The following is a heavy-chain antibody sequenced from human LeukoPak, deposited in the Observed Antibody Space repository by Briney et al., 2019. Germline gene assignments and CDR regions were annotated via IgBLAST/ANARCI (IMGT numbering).Heavy chain of an antibody. V-gene: IGHV1-69*10. J-gene: IGHJ4*02. CDR1: GGTFSSYA. Sequence: ASVKVSCKASGGTFSSYAISWVRQAPGQGLVWMGGIIPILGIANYAQKFQGRVTITADKSTSTAYMELSSLRSEDTAVYYCARAGIAAAGDYFDYWGQGTLVTVSS. D-gene: IGHD6-13*01. CDR2: IIPILGIA. CDR3: ARAGIAAAGDYFDY.